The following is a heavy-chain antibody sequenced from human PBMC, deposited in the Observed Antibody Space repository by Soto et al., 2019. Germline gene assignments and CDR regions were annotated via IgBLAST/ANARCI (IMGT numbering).Heavy chain of an antibody. CDR1: GDTFSRHY. D-gene: IGHD3-3*01. V-gene: IGHV1-46*03. CDR2: INPGYGDT. CDR3: AIRVKGDFDV. Sequence: QVQLMQPGAEVMKPGASMTVSCKASGDTFSRHYVHWVRQAPGQGLEWMGRINPGYGDTTYSEEFQGRVTMTRDTSTNTVYMDLSSLRSDDTAVYYCAIRVKGDFDVWGQGTTVVVS. J-gene: IGHJ6*01.